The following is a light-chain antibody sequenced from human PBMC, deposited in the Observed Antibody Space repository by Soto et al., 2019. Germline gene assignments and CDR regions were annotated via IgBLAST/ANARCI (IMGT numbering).Light chain of an antibody. V-gene: IGLV6-57*02. CDR2: EDD. CDR1: GGSIATNY. Sequence: NFMLTQPHSVSESPGKTVTIYCTGSGGSIATNYVQWHQQRPGSAPTTVIYEDDKRPSGVPDRFSGSIDRSSNSASLIISGLKTEDEADSYCQSHDSTNVVFGRGTKLTVL. CDR3: QSHDSTNVV. J-gene: IGLJ2*01.